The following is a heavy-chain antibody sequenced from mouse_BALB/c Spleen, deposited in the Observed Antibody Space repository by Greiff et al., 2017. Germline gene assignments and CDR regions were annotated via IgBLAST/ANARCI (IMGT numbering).Heavy chain of an antibody. CDR2: IFPGTGTT. V-gene: IGHV1S132*01. D-gene: IGHD2-3*01. CDR1: GYTFTSYW. CDR3: ARYYDGYPFDY. Sequence: QVQLQQSGAELVKPGASVKLSCKTSGYTFTSYWIQWVKQRPGQGLGWIGEIFPGTGTTYYNEKFKGKATLTIDTSSSTAYMQLSSLTSEYSAVYFCARYYDGYPFDYWGQGTTLTVSS. J-gene: IGHJ2*01.